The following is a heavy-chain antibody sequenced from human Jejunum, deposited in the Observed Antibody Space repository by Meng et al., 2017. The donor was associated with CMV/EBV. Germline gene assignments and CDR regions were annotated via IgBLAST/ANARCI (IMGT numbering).Heavy chain of an antibody. Sequence: QGQVVQVGSELKQPGASVKVSCRPSGYTFTSYAINWVRQAPGQGPDWMGWIDPNTGNPTYDQGFTGRFVFSLDTSVSTAYLQINSLRADDTAVYYCARDRGSSGWSNWFDPWGQGTLVTVSS. CDR2: IDPNTGNP. CDR1: GYTFTSYA. V-gene: IGHV7-4-1*02. CDR3: ARDRGSSGWSNWFDP. D-gene: IGHD6-13*01. J-gene: IGHJ5*02.